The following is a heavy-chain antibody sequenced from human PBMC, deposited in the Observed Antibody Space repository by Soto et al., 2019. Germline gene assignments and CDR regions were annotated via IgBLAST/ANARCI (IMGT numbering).Heavy chain of an antibody. D-gene: IGHD3-22*01. Sequence: GESLKISCKGSGYSFTSYWIGWVRQMPGKGLEWMGIIHPGDSDTRYSPSFQGQVTISADKSISTAYLQWSSLKASDTAMYYCARPQYYYDSSANSPDYYGMDVWGQGTTVTVSS. J-gene: IGHJ6*02. V-gene: IGHV5-51*01. CDR2: IHPGDSDT. CDR3: ARPQYYYDSSANSPDYYGMDV. CDR1: GYSFTSYW.